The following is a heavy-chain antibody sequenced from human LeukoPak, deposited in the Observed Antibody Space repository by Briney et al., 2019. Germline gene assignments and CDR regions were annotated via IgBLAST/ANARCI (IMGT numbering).Heavy chain of an antibody. CDR3: ARDRPVYYDSSGYNDAFDI. Sequence: SETLSLTCTVSGYSISSGYYWGWIRQPPGKGLEWIGSIYHSGSTYYNPSLKSRVTISVGTSKNQFSLKLSSVTAADTAVYYCARDRPVYYDSSGYNDAFDIWGQGTMVTVSS. V-gene: IGHV4-38-2*02. CDR2: IYHSGST. D-gene: IGHD3-22*01. CDR1: GYSISSGYY. J-gene: IGHJ3*02.